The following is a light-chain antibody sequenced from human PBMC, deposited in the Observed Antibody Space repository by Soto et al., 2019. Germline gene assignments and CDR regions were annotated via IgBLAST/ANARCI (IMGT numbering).Light chain of an antibody. V-gene: IGLV2-11*01. CDR1: NSDVGGYNY. J-gene: IGLJ3*02. Sequence: QSVLTQPRSVSGSPGQSVTISCTGTNSDVGGYNYVSWYQQYPGKAPKLMISGVSERPSGVPDRFSGSKSGNTASLTISGLQAEDEADYYCCSYVDTDPWVFGGGTKVTVL. CDR3: CSYVDTDPWV. CDR2: GVS.